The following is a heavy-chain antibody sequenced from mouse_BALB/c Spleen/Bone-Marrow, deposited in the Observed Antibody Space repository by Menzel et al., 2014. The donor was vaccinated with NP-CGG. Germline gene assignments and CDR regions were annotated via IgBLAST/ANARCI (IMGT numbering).Heavy chain of an antibody. CDR3: AIKHYDAGFAY. J-gene: IGHJ3*01. D-gene: IGHD1-2*01. CDR1: GFTFSSFG. Sequence: EVHLVESGGGLVQPGGSRKLSCAASGFTFSSFGMHWVRQAPEKGLEWVAYISSGSSTIYYADTVKGRFTISRDNPQTVRILQMATLRSEATAMYYSAIKHYDAGFAYWGQGTRVTVSA. CDR2: ISSGSSTI. V-gene: IGHV5-17*02.